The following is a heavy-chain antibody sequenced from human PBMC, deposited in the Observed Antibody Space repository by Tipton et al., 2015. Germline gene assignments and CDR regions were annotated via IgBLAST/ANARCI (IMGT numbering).Heavy chain of an antibody. CDR2: IYHSGST. V-gene: IGHV4-59*01. D-gene: IGHD6-13*01. CDR1: GGSIRSYY. CDR3: AREGYRSNLYYYGMDV. J-gene: IGHJ6*02. Sequence: LRLSCTVSGGSIRSYYWSWIRQPPGKGLEWIGNIYHSGSTNYNPSLKSRVTISVDTSKNQFSLKLSSVTAADTAVYYCAREGYRSNLYYYGMDVWGQGTTVTVSS.